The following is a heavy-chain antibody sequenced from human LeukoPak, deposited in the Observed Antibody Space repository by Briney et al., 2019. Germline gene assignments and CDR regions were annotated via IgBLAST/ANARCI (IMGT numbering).Heavy chain of an antibody. Sequence: PSETLSLTCTVSGGSISSSSYFWGWIRQAPGKGLEWIGEINHSGSTNYNPSLKSRVTISVDTSKNQFSLKLSSVTAADTAVYYCARRTIFGVVIVWFNPWGQGTLVTVSS. CDR2: INHSGST. D-gene: IGHD3-3*01. J-gene: IGHJ5*02. V-gene: IGHV4-39*07. CDR3: ARRTIFGVVIVWFNP. CDR1: GGSISSSSYF.